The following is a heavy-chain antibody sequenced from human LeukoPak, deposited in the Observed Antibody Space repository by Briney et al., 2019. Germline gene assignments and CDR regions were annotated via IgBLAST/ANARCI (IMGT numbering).Heavy chain of an antibody. CDR2: IYSGGST. V-gene: IGHV3-53*04. D-gene: IGHD4-17*01. Sequence: GSLRLSCAASGFTVSSNYMSWVRQAPGKGLEWVSVIYSGGSTYYADSVKGRFTISRHNSKNTLYLQMNSLRAEDTAVYYCARAPVTTYFFDYYGMDVWGQGTTVTVSS. CDR3: ARAPVTTYFFDYYGMDV. J-gene: IGHJ6*02. CDR1: GFTVSSNY.